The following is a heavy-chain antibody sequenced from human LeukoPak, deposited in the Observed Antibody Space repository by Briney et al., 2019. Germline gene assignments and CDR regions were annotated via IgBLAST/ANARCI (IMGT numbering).Heavy chain of an antibody. CDR3: ARDNSVGDIAWWFDP. V-gene: IGHV1-46*01. CDR2: INPTGTTT. J-gene: IGHJ5*02. CDR1: GYTFINNW. Sequence: ASVKVSCKASGYTFINNWMHWVRQAPGQGLEWVGLINPTGTTTLYAQKFQGRVTLTRDMSTSTDYMELRSLKSEDTAVYYCARDNSVGDIAWWFDPWGQGTLVTGSS. D-gene: IGHD3-10*01.